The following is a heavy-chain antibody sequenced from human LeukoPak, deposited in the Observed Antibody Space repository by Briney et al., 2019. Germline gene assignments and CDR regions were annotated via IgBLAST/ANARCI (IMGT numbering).Heavy chain of an antibody. CDR1: GFTFSSYG. J-gene: IGHJ4*02. CDR3: ARGFLQLTPYYFDY. D-gene: IGHD1-1*01. V-gene: IGHV3-33*01. Sequence: PGRSLRLSCEASGFTFSSYGMHWVRQAPGKGREWVAVIWYDGSKKYYADSVKGRFTVSRDNSKNTVSLQMDSLRVDDTGIYYCARGFLQLTPYYFDYWGQGALVTVSS. CDR2: IWYDGSKK.